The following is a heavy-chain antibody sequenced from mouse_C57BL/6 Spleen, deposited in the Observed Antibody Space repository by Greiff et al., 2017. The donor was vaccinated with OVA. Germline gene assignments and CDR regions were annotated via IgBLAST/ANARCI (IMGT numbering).Heavy chain of an antibody. CDR1: GYTFTSYW. Sequence: VHVKQSGTVLARPGASVKMSCKTSGYTFTSYWMHWVKQRPGQGLEWIGAIYPGNSDTSFNQKFKGKAKLTAVTSASTAYMELSSLTNEDSAVYYCTREGGLRRYFDYWGQGTTLTVSS. CDR3: TREGGLRRYFDY. D-gene: IGHD1-1*01. CDR2: IYPGNSDT. V-gene: IGHV1-5*01. J-gene: IGHJ2*01.